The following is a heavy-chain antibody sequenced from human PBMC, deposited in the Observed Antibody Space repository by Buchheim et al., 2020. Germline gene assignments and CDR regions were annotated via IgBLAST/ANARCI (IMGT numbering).Heavy chain of an antibody. CDR2: MNPNSGNT. CDR1: GYTFTNYD. Sequence: QVQLVQSGAEVKKPGASVKVSCKASGYTFTNYDINWVRQATGQGLEWMGWMNPNSGNTGYAQKFQGRVTMTRNTSIGTAYMELSSLRSEDTAVYYCARGAGGQLYDILTGYRRYPADPWGQGTL. D-gene: IGHD3-9*01. J-gene: IGHJ5*02. V-gene: IGHV1-8*01. CDR3: ARGAGGQLYDILTGYRRYPADP.